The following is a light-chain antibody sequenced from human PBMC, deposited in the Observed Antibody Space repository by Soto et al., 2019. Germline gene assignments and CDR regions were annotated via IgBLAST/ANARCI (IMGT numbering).Light chain of an antibody. V-gene: IGKV1-6*01. J-gene: IGKJ3*01. CDR3: LQKYFYPFT. Sequence: AIQMTQSPSSLSASVGDRVTITCRASQGIRNDLDWFQQKPGKAPKLLIYAASNLQSGVPARFSGSGSGTDFSLTTSSLQPEDFATYYCLQKYFYPFTFGHGTMVDIK. CDR1: QGIRND. CDR2: AAS.